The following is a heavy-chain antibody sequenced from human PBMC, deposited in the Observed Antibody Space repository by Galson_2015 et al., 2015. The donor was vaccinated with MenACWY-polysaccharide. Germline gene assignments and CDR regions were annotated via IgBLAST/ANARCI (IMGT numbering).Heavy chain of an antibody. V-gene: IGHV3-53*04. CDR1: GFPVSTNS. CDR3: ARDASVEMATPAGYWYFDL. J-gene: IGHJ2*01. Sequence: SLRLSCAASGFPVSTNSMTWVRQAPGKGLEWVSVIYSGGSTYYADSVKGRFTISRHNSKNTLYLQMNSLRAEDTAVYYCARDASVEMATPAGYWYFDLWGRGTLVTVSS. D-gene: IGHD5-24*01. CDR2: IYSGGST.